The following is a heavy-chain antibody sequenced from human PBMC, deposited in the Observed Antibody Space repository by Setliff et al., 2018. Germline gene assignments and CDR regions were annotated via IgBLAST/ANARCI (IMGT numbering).Heavy chain of an antibody. CDR1: GDSISSSTYH. V-gene: IGHV4-39*07. Sequence: PSETLSLTCTVSGDSISSSTYHWGWIRQSPGKGLEWIGNIYYNGNTNKNPSLKSRVTTSVDTSRDQFSLRLSSVTAADTAMYYCARVRVVQGYYEFDYWGQGTLVTVSS. D-gene: IGHD3-16*01. CDR2: IYYNGNT. CDR3: ARVRVVQGYYEFDY. J-gene: IGHJ4*02.